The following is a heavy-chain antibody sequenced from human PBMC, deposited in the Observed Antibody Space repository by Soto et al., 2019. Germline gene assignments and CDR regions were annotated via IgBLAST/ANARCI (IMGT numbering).Heavy chain of an antibody. Sequence: GGSLRLSCAASGFTFSSYWMHWVRQAPGKVLVWVSRINSDGSSTSYADSVKGRFTISRDNAKNTLYLQMNSLRAEDTAVYYCARGHAPLGYCSSTSCYIYYYYMDVWGKGTTVTVSS. CDR3: ARGHAPLGYCSSTSCYIYYYYMDV. CDR2: INSDGSST. V-gene: IGHV3-74*01. CDR1: GFTFSSYW. D-gene: IGHD2-2*02. J-gene: IGHJ6*03.